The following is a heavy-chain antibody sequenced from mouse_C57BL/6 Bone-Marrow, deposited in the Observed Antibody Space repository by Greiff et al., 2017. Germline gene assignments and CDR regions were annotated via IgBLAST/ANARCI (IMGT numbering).Heavy chain of an antibody. D-gene: IGHD3-3*01. CDR2: IDPFDSYT. V-gene: IGHV1-69*01. Sequence: QVQLQQPGAELVMPGASVKLSCKASGYTFTSYWMHWVKQRPGQGLEWIGEIDPFDSYTNYNQKFKGKSTLTVDKSSSTAYMQLSSLTSEDSAVYYCARGWEDYWGQGTTLTVSS. CDR1: GYTFTSYW. CDR3: ARGWEDY. J-gene: IGHJ2*01.